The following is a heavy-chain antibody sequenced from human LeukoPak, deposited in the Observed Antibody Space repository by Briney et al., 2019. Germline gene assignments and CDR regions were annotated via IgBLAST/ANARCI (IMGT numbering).Heavy chain of an antibody. J-gene: IGHJ4*02. CDR1: GFTLTTYW. CDR3: ATRNNGCPYH. Sequence: GGSLRLPCAASGFTLTTYWMMWVRQAPGKGLEWVAKIKQDGSEEYYVDSVRGRFTISRDNAKNSVYLQMNSLRAEDTAVYYCATRNNGCPYHWGQGTLVTVSS. D-gene: IGHD5-24*01. V-gene: IGHV3-7*01. CDR2: IKQDGSEE.